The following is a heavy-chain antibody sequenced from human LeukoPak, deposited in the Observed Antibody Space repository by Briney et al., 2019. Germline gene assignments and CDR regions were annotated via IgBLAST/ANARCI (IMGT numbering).Heavy chain of an antibody. J-gene: IGHJ3*02. CDR2: IYYSGST. CDR1: GGSISSYY. Sequence: SETLSLTCTVSGGSISSYYWSWIRQPPGKGLEWIGYIYYSGSTNYNPSLKSRVTISVDTSKNQFSLKLSSVTAADTAVYYCARGLKNPGYVFDIWGQGTMVTVSS. V-gene: IGHV4-59*01. CDR3: ARGLKNPGYVFDI. D-gene: IGHD1-14*01.